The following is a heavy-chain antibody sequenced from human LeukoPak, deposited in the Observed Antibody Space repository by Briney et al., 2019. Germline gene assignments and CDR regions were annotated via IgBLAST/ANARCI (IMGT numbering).Heavy chain of an antibody. J-gene: IGHJ4*02. Sequence: GGSLRLSCAASGFTFSSYATSWVRQAPGKGLEWVSAISGSAISTYYADSVKGRFTISRDNSKNTLYLQMNSLRAEDTAVYSCATDGGLSGVADRGFDYWGQGTLVTVSS. V-gene: IGHV3-23*01. D-gene: IGHD3-3*01. CDR3: ATDGGLSGVADRGFDY. CDR2: ISGSAIST. CDR1: GFTFSSYA.